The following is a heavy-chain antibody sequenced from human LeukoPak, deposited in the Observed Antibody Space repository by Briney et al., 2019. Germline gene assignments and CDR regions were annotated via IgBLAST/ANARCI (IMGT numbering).Heavy chain of an antibody. CDR1: GFTFSSYS. J-gene: IGHJ4*02. Sequence: GGSLRLSCAASGFTFSSYSMNWVRQARAKGLEWVSSISSSISYIYYADSVKGRFTISRDNSKNTLYLQMNSLRAGDTAVYYCARDLYGDYIFDYWGQGTLVTVSS. D-gene: IGHD4-17*01. V-gene: IGHV3-21*01. CDR2: ISSSISYI. CDR3: ARDLYGDYIFDY.